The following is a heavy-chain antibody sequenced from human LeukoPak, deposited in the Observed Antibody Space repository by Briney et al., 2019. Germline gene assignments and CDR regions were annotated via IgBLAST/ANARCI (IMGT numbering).Heavy chain of an antibody. CDR2: ISGSGGST. CDR1: GFTFSSYA. D-gene: IGHD3-10*01. CDR3: AKERLPGSGSHDAFDI. V-gene: IGHV3-23*01. Sequence: PGGSLRLSCAASGFTFSSYAMSWVRQAPGKGLEWVSAISGSGGSTYYADSVKGRFTISRDNSKNTLYLQMNSLRAEDTAVYYCAKERLPGSGSHDAFDIWGQGTMVTVSS. J-gene: IGHJ3*02.